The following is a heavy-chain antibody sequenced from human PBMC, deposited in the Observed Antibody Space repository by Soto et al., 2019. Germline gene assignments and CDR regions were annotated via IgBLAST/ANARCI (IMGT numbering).Heavy chain of an antibody. D-gene: IGHD6-13*01. J-gene: IGHJ4*02. V-gene: IGHV3-23*01. CDR2: ISGSGGST. CDR3: AKDLRQQLVDGTVDY. Sequence: VQLLESGGGLVQPGGSLRLSCAASGFTFSSYAMRWVRQAPGKGLEWVSTISGSGGSTYYADSVKGRFTISRDNSKNPLYLQMNSLRAEDTAVYYCAKDLRQQLVDGTVDYWGQGTLVTVSS. CDR1: GFTFSSYA.